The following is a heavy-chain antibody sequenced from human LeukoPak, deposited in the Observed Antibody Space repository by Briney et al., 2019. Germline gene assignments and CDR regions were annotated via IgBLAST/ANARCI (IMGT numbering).Heavy chain of an antibody. CDR2: IIPILGIA. D-gene: IGHD2-2*01. V-gene: IGHV1-69*04. CDR3: ARALKYCSSTSCPTPYYYYGMDV. CDR1: GGTFSSYA. J-gene: IGHJ6*02. Sequence: SVKVSCKASGGTFSSYAISWVRQAPGQGFEWMGRIIPILGIANYAQKFQGRVTITADKSTSTAYMELSSLRSEDTAVYYCARALKYCSSTSCPTPYYYYGMDVWGQGTTVTVSS.